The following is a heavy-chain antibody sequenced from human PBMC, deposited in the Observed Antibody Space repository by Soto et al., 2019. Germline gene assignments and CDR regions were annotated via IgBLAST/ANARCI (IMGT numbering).Heavy chain of an antibody. D-gene: IGHD6-13*01. Sequence: PGGSLRLSCAAAGFAFSTYAMTWVRQAPGKGLEWVSVISGSGGCSYYAASVKGRFTISRDNSKNTLFLQMNGLRAEDTAVYYCAKVTKRAAAGRYEYYKYGMDVWGQGTTVTVSS. CDR3: AKVTKRAAAGRYEYYKYGMDV. J-gene: IGHJ6*02. CDR2: ISGSGGCS. CDR1: GFAFSTYA. V-gene: IGHV3-23*01.